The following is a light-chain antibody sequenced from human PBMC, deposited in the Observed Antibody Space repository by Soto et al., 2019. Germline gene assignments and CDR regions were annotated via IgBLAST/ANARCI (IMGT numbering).Light chain of an antibody. J-gene: IGLJ1*01. CDR2: INSDGSH. Sequence: QLVLTQSPSASASLGASVEFICTLSSGHISYAIAWHQQQREKGPRYMMKINSDGSHSKGDGIPDRFSGSSSGAERYLTISSLQSEDEADYYCQTWGTGIRVFGTGTKLTVL. V-gene: IGLV4-69*01. CDR3: QTWGTGIRV. CDR1: SGHISYA.